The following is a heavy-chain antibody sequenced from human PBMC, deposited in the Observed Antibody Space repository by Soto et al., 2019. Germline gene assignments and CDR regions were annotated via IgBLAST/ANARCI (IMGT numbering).Heavy chain of an antibody. D-gene: IGHD1-1*01. V-gene: IGHV4-59*01. Sequence: SETLSLTCTFSGGSISSYYWSWIRQPPGKGLEWIGYIYYSGSTNYNPSLKSRVTISVDTSKNQFSLKLSSVTAADTAVYYCARLWTTQLELGDWFDPWGQGTLVTVSS. CDR3: ARLWTTQLELGDWFDP. CDR2: IYYSGST. J-gene: IGHJ5*02. CDR1: GGSISSYY.